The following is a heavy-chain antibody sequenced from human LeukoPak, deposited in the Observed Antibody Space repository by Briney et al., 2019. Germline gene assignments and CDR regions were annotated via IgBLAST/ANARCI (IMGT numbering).Heavy chain of an antibody. CDR3: ARSLGIAARPAYFDY. CDR2: IYYSGST. V-gene: IGHV4-31*03. D-gene: IGHD6-6*01. CDR1: GGSISSGGYY. J-gene: IGHJ4*02. Sequence: SETLSLTCTVSGGSISSGGYYWSWIRQHPGKGLEWIGYIYYSGSTYYNPSLKSRVTISVDTSKNQFSLKLSSLTAADTAVYYCARSLGIAARPAYFDYWGQGTLVTVSS.